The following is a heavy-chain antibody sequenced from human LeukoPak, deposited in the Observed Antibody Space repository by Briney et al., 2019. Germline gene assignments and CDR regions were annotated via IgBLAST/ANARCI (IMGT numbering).Heavy chain of an antibody. Sequence: GASVKVSCKASGYTFTSYYMHWVRQAPEQGLEWMGIINPSDGSTSYAQKFQGRVTMTRDTSTSTVYMELSSLRSEDTAVYYCARVSIAAAGTNVGFDYWGQGTLVTVSS. J-gene: IGHJ4*02. CDR2: INPSDGST. CDR1: GYTFTSYY. CDR3: ARVSIAAAGTNVGFDY. V-gene: IGHV1-46*01. D-gene: IGHD6-13*01.